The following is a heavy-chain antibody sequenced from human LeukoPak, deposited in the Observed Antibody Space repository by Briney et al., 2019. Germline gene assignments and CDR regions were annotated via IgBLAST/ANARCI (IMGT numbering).Heavy chain of an antibody. D-gene: IGHD5-12*01. CDR2: VRNDGSNE. CDR1: GFVLSDYG. V-gene: IGHV3-30*02. Sequence: GGSLRLSCAASGFVLSDYGMHWVRQAPGKGLEWVAFVRNDGSNEYYVGSVKGRITISRDKSKNTLYLQMNSLRAEDTAVYSCAKESDSGSHSEGPKNWGLATLVTVSS. CDR3: AKESDSGSHSEGPKN. J-gene: IGHJ4*02.